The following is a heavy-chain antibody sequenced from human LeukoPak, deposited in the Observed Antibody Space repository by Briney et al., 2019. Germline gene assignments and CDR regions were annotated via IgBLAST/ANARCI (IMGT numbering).Heavy chain of an antibody. J-gene: IGHJ4*02. V-gene: IGHV4-34*01. CDR3: ARARAHLKYYYDSSGYYYFDY. CDR2: INHSGST. Sequence: SETLSLTCAVYGGSFSGYYWSWIRHPPGKGLEWIGEINHSGSTNYNPSLKSRVTISVDTSKNQFSLKLSSVTAADTAVYYCARARAHLKYYYDSSGYYYFDYSGQGTLVTVSS. D-gene: IGHD3-22*01. CDR1: GGSFSGYY.